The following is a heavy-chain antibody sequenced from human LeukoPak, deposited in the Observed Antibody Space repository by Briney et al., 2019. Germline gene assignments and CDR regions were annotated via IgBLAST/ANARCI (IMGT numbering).Heavy chain of an antibody. CDR1: GGTFSSYA. CDR3: ARDKGGYIVATTPGVSYFDY. Sequence: SVKVSCKASGGTFSSYAISWVRQAPGQGLEWVGGIIPIFGTANYAQKFQGRVTITADESTSTAYMELSSLRSEDTAVYYCARDKGGYIVATTPGVSYFDYWGQGTLVTVSS. J-gene: IGHJ4*02. V-gene: IGHV1-69*13. CDR2: IIPIFGTA. D-gene: IGHD5-12*01.